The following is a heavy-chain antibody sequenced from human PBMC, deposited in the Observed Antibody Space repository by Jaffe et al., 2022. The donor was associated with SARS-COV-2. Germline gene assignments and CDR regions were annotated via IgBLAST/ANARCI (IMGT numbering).Heavy chain of an antibody. J-gene: IGHJ4*02. Sequence: QVQLQESGPGLVKPSETLSLTCTVSGGSFSSHYWSWIRQPAGKGLEWIGRIYTSGSTNFNPSLKSRVTMSVDTSKNQFSLRLRSVTAADTAMYYCARDLQVWGALFDYWGQGALVTVSS. D-gene: IGHD7-27*01. CDR1: GGSFSSHY. CDR3: ARDLQVWGALFDY. V-gene: IGHV4-4*07. CDR2: IYTSGST.